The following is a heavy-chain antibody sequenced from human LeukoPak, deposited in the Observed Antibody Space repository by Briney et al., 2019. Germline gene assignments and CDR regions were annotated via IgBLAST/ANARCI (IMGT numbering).Heavy chain of an antibody. J-gene: IGHJ4*01. V-gene: IGHV1-2*02. D-gene: IGHD3-9*01. Sequence: ASVKVSCKASGYTFTGYYMHWVRQAPGQGLEWMGWINPNSGGTNYTQKFQGRVTMTRDTSISTAYMELSRLRSDDTAVYYCARDLRYFDWSPLDCWGHGILVSVSS. CDR3: ARDLRYFDWSPLDC. CDR2: INPNSGGT. CDR1: GYTFTGYY.